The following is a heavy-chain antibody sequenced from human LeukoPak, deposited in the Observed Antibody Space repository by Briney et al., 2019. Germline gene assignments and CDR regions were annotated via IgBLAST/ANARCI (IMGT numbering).Heavy chain of an antibody. J-gene: IGHJ4*02. CDR3: ARDTSWARDF. V-gene: IGHV3-7*01. CDR1: GFRFSAYW. Sequence: GGSLRLSCAASGFRFSAYWMFWARQAPGKGLDWVANIKEDGSEQYYADSVKGRFTISRDNAKNSLYLQMDSLRAEDTAVYYCARDTSWARDFWGQGILVTVSS. D-gene: IGHD2/OR15-2a*01. CDR2: IKEDGSEQ.